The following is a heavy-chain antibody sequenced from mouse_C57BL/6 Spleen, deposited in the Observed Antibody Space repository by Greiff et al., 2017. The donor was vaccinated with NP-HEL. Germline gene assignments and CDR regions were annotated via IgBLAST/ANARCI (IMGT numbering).Heavy chain of an antibody. V-gene: IGHV2-2*01. Sequence: VKLQESGPGLVQPSQSLSITCTVSGFSLTSYGVHWVRQSPGKGLEWLGVIWSGGSTDYNAAFISRLSISKDNSTSQVFFKMNSLKADEPALYFCARKCSAIIYAYFAVWGTGTPVTVSS. CDR1: GFSLTSYG. D-gene: IGHD6-1*01. J-gene: IGHJ1*03. CDR3: ARKCSAIIYAYFAV. CDR2: IWSGGST.